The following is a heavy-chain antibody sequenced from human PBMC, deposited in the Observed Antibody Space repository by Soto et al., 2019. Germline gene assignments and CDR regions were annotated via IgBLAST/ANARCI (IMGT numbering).Heavy chain of an antibody. D-gene: IGHD2-21*02. CDR1: GGSISSGGYS. J-gene: IGHJ4*02. CDR3: ASMRVVTADFDY. CDR2: IYHSGST. V-gene: IGHV4-30-2*01. Sequence: QLQLQESGSGLVKPSQTLSLTCAVSGGSISSGGYSWSWIRQPPGKGLEWIGYIYHSGSTYYNPSLKRRVTISVDRSKNQFSLKLSSVTAADTAVYYCASMRVVTADFDYWGQGTLVTVSS.